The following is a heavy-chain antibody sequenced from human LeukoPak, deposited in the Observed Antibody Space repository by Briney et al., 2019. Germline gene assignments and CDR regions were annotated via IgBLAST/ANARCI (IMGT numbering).Heavy chain of an antibody. D-gene: IGHD1-1*01. Sequence: SETLSLTCTVSGASISSGGYYWSWIRQQPGKGLEWIGYSHYSGTTYYNTSLKSRVAISVDASKNQFSLKLSSVTAADTAVYYCARDGPTSVLWGQGTLVTVSS. CDR3: ARDGPTSVL. CDR1: GASISSGGYY. J-gene: IGHJ4*02. V-gene: IGHV4-31*03. CDR2: SHYSGTT.